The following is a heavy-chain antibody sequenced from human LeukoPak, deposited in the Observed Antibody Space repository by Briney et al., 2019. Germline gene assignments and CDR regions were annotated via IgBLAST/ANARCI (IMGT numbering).Heavy chain of an antibody. Sequence: PSETLSLTCTVSGGSVSSGNYYWSWIRQPPGTGLEWIGYISYSGSINYNPSLKSRVTISVDTSKNRFSLRLSSVTAADTAVYYCARGGPSLGVDYWGQGTLVTVSS. D-gene: IGHD5/OR15-5a*01. J-gene: IGHJ4*02. CDR2: ISYSGSI. V-gene: IGHV4-61*01. CDR1: GGSVSSGNYY. CDR3: ARGGPSLGVDY.